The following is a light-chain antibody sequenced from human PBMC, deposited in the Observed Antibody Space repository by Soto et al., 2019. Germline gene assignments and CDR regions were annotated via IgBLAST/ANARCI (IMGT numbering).Light chain of an antibody. Sequence: VDMRQSPATLSVSPGERATLSCRASRSVSSNLAWYQQKPGQAPRLLIYGASTRATGITARFSGSGSGTEFTLTINSLQSEDFAVYYCQHYNHWPGTFGQGTKVEIK. J-gene: IGKJ1*01. CDR1: RSVSSN. CDR3: QHYNHWPGT. V-gene: IGKV3-15*01. CDR2: GAS.